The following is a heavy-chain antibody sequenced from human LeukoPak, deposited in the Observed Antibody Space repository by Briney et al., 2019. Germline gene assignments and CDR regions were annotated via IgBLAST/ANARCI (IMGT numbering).Heavy chain of an antibody. V-gene: IGHV4-39*01. CDR2: IYYSGST. CDR1: GGSISSSSYY. J-gene: IGHJ5*02. Sequence: SETLSLTCTVSGGSISSSSYYWGWIRQPPGEGLEWIGSIYYSGSTYYNPSLESRVTISVDTSKNQFSLKLSSVTAADTAVYYCARSENWFDPWGQGTLVTVSS. CDR3: ARSENWFDP.